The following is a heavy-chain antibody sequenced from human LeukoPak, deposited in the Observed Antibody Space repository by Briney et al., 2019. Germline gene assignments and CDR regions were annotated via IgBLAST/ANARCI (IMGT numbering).Heavy chain of an antibody. CDR2: INWNGGST. J-gene: IGHJ4*02. CDR1: GFTFDDYG. V-gene: IGHV3-20*04. CDR3: ASYPGYCSSTSCCYFDY. Sequence: PGGSLRLSCAASGFTFDDYGMSWVRQAPGKGLEWVSGINWNGGSTGYADSVKGRFTISRDNAKNSLYLQMNSLRAEDTALYYCASYPGYCSSTSCCYFDYWGQGTLVTVSS. D-gene: IGHD2-2*01.